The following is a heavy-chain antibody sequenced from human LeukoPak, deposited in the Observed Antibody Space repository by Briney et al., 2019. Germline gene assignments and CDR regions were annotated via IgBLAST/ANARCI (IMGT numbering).Heavy chain of an antibody. Sequence: PGGSLRLSCAAYGFTFSSYGMTWVRQAPGKGLEWVSYISSSSSTIYYADSVKGRFTISRDNAKNSLYLQLNSLRAEDTAVYYCARCYIVVVPTAPMDVWGKGTTVTVSS. CDR1: GFTFSSYG. D-gene: IGHD2-2*01. J-gene: IGHJ6*03. CDR3: ARCYIVVVPTAPMDV. V-gene: IGHV3-48*01. CDR2: ISSSSSTI.